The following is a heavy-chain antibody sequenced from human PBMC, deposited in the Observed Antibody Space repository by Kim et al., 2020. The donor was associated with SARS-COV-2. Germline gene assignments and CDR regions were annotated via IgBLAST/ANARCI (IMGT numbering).Heavy chain of an antibody. CDR3: AKGGTQDV. D-gene: IGHD1-1*01. Sequence: GGSLRLSCAASGFTFSSYGMHWVRQAPGKGLEWVAVISYDGSNKYYADSVKGRFTISRDNSKNTLYLQMNSLRAEDTAVYYCAKGGTQDVWGQGTTVTVSS. J-gene: IGHJ6*02. CDR1: GFTFSSYG. CDR2: ISYDGSNK. V-gene: IGHV3-30*18.